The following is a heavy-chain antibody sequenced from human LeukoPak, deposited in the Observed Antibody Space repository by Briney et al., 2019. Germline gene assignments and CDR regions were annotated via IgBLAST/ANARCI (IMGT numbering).Heavy chain of an antibody. CDR2: ISSSGDTM. V-gene: IGHV3-11*04. Sequence: NPGGSLRLSCAASGFSFSDYYMSWIRQAPGKGLEWVSYISSSGDTMSYADSVKGRFTISRDNAKNSLYLQMSSLRAEDAAVYYCAKLTSYSSSWYRWFDPWGQGTLVTVSS. J-gene: IGHJ5*02. D-gene: IGHD6-13*01. CDR1: GFSFSDYY. CDR3: AKLTSYSSSWYRWFDP.